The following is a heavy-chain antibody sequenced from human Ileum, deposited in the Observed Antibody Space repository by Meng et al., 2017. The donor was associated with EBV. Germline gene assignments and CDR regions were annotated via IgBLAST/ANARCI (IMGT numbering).Heavy chain of an antibody. Sequence: QDRLQQRVPGLCKPSAPLSFSGSVSGGSVSSGGNYWSWIRQPPGKGLEWIGYIYNSGSTNYNPSLKSRVTISVDTSKNQFSLKLSSVTAADTAVYYCARDGYSSGSDWGQGTLVTVSS. CDR1: GGSVSSGGNY. CDR3: ARDGYSSGSD. J-gene: IGHJ4*02. V-gene: IGHV4-61*08. D-gene: IGHD6-19*01. CDR2: IYNSGST.